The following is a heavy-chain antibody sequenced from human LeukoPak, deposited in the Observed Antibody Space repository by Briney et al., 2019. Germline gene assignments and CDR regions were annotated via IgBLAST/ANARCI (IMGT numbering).Heavy chain of an antibody. D-gene: IGHD6-19*01. Sequence: PGGSLRLSCAASGFIFSNYAMSWVRQVPGRGLEWVSTISSRGDSTYVADSVKGRFTISRDNSKNSLYLQMNTVRAEDTAVYYCVKGPRPDITVAHTVENWDQGTLVTVSS. J-gene: IGHJ4*02. V-gene: IGHV3-23*01. CDR1: GFIFSNYA. CDR2: ISSRGDST. CDR3: VKGPRPDITVAHTVEN.